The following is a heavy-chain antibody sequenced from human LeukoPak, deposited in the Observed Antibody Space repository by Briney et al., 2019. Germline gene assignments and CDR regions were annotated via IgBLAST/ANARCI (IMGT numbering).Heavy chain of an antibody. Sequence: GGSLRLSCAAPGFPFSSYWMHWVRQVPGKGLLWVSRINSDGSATIYADSVRGRFTISRDNAKNTLYLQMSGLRVEDTAVYHCASDSPYYGMDVWGQGTTVTVSS. J-gene: IGHJ6*02. CDR2: INSDGSAT. CDR1: GFPFSSYW. CDR3: ASDSPYYGMDV. V-gene: IGHV3-74*01.